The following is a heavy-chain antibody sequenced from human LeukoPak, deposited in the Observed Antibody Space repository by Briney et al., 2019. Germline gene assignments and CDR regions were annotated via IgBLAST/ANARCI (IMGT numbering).Heavy chain of an antibody. V-gene: IGHV1-8*01. CDR2: MKPNSGNT. Sequence: ASVKVSCKASGYTFTSYDIKWVRQATGQGLEWMGWMKPNSGNTGYAQKFQGRVTMTRNTTISTDYMELSSVRSEDTAVFNCARRGAVAGTNGYWGQGTLVTVSS. D-gene: IGHD6-19*01. CDR3: ARRGAVAGTNGY. CDR1: GYTFTSYD. J-gene: IGHJ4*02.